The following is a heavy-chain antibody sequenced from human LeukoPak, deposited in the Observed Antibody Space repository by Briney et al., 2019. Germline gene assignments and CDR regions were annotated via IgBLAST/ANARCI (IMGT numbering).Heavy chain of an antibody. CDR2: INPNSGGT. J-gene: IGHJ3*02. Sequence: ASVQVSCKASGYTFTGYYMHWVRQAPGQGLEWMGRINPNSGGTNYAQKFQGRVTMTRDTSISTAYMELSRLRSDDTAVYYCAITVTTQTSAFDIWGQGTMVTVSS. CDR1: GYTFTGYY. V-gene: IGHV1-2*06. D-gene: IGHD4-17*01. CDR3: AITVTTQTSAFDI.